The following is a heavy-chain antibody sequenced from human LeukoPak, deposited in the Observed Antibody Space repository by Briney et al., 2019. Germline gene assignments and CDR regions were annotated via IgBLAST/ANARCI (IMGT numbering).Heavy chain of an antibody. J-gene: IGHJ6*03. V-gene: IGHV4-59*01. CDR1: GGSISSYY. CDR3: ARVLRYYYYMDV. Sequence: SETLSLTCTVSGGSISSYYWSWLRRPPGKGLEWIGYIYYSGSTNYNPSLKSRVTISVDTSKNQFSLKLSSVTAADTAVYYCARVLRYYYYMDVWGKGTTVTVSS. CDR2: IYYSGST.